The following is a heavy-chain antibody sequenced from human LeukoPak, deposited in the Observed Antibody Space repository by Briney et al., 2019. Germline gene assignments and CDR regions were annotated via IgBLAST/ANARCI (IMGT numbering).Heavy chain of an antibody. CDR3: ARDASGYLYFDY. CDR1: GYTFTGYY. CDR2: INPNSGGT. Sequence: ASVKVSCKASGYTFTGYYMHWVRQAPGQGLEWMGWINPNSGGTDYAQKFQGRVTMTRDTSISTAYMELSRLRSDDTAVYYCARDASGYLYFDYWGQGTLLTVSS. D-gene: IGHD5-18*01. V-gene: IGHV1-2*02. J-gene: IGHJ4*02.